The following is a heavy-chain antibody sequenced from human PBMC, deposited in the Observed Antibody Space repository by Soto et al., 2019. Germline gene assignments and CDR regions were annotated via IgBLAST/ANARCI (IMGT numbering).Heavy chain of an antibody. J-gene: IGHJ4*02. V-gene: IGHV3-7*05. Sequence: EVQLVESGGGLVQPGGSLRLSCAASGFTFSNYWMSWVRQAPGKGLEWVANIKQDGGDKYYVDSVKGRFSISRDNAKNSLYWHMSSRRAEATAVYYCARVQSLAGVYWGQGKLVTVSS. CDR3: ARVQSLAGVY. CDR2: IKQDGGDK. CDR1: GFTFSNYW. D-gene: IGHD1-1*01.